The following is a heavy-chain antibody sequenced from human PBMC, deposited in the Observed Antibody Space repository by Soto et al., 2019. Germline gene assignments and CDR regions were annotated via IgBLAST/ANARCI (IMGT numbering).Heavy chain of an antibody. V-gene: IGHV3-30*03. D-gene: IGHD4-4*01. CDR1: GGSVNGYY. Sequence: LSLTCAVYGGSVNGYYWNWVRQAPGKGLEWVATISYDGSKTNYADSVRGRFTISRDNSKSTLFLQMDSLRPEDTAVYSCARDRDSSYFPPPYYFDSWGQGTLVTVS. CDR3: ARDRDSSYFPPPYYFDS. CDR2: ISYDGSKT. J-gene: IGHJ4*02.